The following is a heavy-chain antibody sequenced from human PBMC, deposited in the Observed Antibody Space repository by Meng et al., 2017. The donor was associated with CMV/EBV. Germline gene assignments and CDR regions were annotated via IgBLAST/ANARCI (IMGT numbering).Heavy chain of an antibody. CDR2: IIPILGIA. V-gene: IGHV1-69*10. Sequence: SVKVSCKASGGTFSSYAISWVRQAPGQGLEWMGGIIPILGIANYAQKFQGRVTITADKSTSTAYMELSSLRSEDTAVYYCARGGTTVTSLRNERTSFYYYYGMDVWGQGTTVTVSS. CDR3: ARGGTTVTSLRNERTSFYYYYGMDV. J-gene: IGHJ6*02. CDR1: GGTFSSYA. D-gene: IGHD4-11*01.